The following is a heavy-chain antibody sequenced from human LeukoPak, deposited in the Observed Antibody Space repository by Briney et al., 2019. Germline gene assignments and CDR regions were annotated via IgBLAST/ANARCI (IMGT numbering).Heavy chain of an antibody. J-gene: IGHJ6*02. Sequence: ASVKVSCKASGYTFTSYGISWVRQAPGQGLEWMGWISAYSGNTNYAQKLQGRVTMTTDTSTSTAYMELRSLRSDDTAVYYCARVWFGVVMGADGMDVWGQGTTVTVSS. CDR1: GYTFTSYG. V-gene: IGHV1-18*01. CDR2: ISAYSGNT. D-gene: IGHD3-3*01. CDR3: ARVWFGVVMGADGMDV.